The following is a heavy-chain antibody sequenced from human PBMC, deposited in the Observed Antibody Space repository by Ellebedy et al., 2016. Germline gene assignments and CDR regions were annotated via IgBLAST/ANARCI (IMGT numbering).Heavy chain of an antibody. CDR1: GGTFSSYA. CDR2: IIPIFGTA. D-gene: IGHD3-22*01. J-gene: IGHJ4*02. Sequence: SVKVSXXASGGTFSSYAISWVRQAPGQGLEWMGGIIPIFGTANYAQKFQGRVTITADESTSTAYMELSSLRSEDTAVYYCARASAPYDSSGYPHWGQGTLVTVSS. V-gene: IGHV1-69*13. CDR3: ARASAPYDSSGYPH.